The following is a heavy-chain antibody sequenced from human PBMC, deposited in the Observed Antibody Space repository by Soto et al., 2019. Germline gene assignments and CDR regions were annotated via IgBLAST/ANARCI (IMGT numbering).Heavy chain of an antibody. J-gene: IGHJ4*02. Sequence: EVQLSESGGGLVQPGGSLRLSCAASGFSFGGYAVTWVRQAPGKGLEWVSSISGSGSSTYYVDSVKGRFTIYRDNSKKTLYLQRESLTAGDTAVYYCAKTESFNGYYNAFDYWGQGTRVTVSS. CDR2: ISGSGSST. V-gene: IGHV3-23*01. CDR3: AKTESFNGYYNAFDY. D-gene: IGHD3-9*01. CDR1: GFSFGGYA.